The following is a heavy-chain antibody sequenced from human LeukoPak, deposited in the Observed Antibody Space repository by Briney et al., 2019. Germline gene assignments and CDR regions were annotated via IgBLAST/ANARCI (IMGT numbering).Heavy chain of an antibody. J-gene: IGHJ4*02. D-gene: IGHD4-17*01. CDR3: ARIMTTVTTVEY. CDR2: ISSGSSTI. CDR1: GFTFSTYS. V-gene: IGHV3-48*01. Sequence: GGSLRLSCAASGFTFSTYSMNWVRQAPGKGLEWVSYISSGSSTIHYADSVKGRFTISRDNAKNSLYLQMNSLGAEDTAVYYCARIMTTVTTVEYWGQGTLVTVSS.